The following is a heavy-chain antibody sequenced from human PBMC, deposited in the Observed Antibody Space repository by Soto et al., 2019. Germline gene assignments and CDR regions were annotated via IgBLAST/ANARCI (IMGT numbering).Heavy chain of an antibody. CDR2: IYYSGSN. Sequence: PSETMSLTCTVSRGCLNSGGYYWRWIRQHPGKRLEWIGYIYYSGSNYYNPSLQSRVTISVDTSKNQFSLSRSSVPAADTAVYSCARDSRSCYGGSSYYCGKDVCDRGTRRTVSS. D-gene: IGHD2-2*01. CDR3: ARDSRSCYGGSSYYCGKDV. J-gene: IGHJ6*02. CDR1: RGCLNSGGYY. V-gene: IGHV4-31*03.